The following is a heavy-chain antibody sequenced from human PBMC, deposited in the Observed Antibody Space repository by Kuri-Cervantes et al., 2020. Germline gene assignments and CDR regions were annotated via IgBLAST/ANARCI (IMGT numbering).Heavy chain of an antibody. D-gene: IGHD3-22*01. CDR1: GFTFSSYW. Sequence: LSLTCAASGFTFSSYWMHWVRQAPGKGLVWVSRINSDGSSTSYADSVKGRFTISRDNAKNSLYLQMNSLKASDTAMYYCARRYYYDSSGYYDYWGQGTLVTVSS. CDR2: INSDGSST. V-gene: IGHV3-74*01. CDR3: ARRYYYDSSGYYDY. J-gene: IGHJ4*02.